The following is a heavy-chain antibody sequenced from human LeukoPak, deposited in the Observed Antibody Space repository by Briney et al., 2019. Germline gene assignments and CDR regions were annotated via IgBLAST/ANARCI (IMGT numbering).Heavy chain of an antibody. Sequence: PGGSLRLSCAASGFTFSSYWMSWVRQAPGKGLEWVANIKQDGSEKYYADSVKGRFTISRDNAKNSLYLQMNSLRAEDTAVYYCARDYSPEYAGAFDIWGQGTMVTVSS. CDR3: ARDYSPEYAGAFDI. CDR1: GFTFSSYW. D-gene: IGHD2-15*01. V-gene: IGHV3-7*01. CDR2: IKQDGSEK. J-gene: IGHJ3*02.